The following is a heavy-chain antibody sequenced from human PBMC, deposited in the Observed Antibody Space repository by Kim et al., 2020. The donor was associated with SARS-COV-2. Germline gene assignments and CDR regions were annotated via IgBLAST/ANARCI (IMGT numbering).Heavy chain of an antibody. CDR1: GFTFSLYA. CDR2: ISYDGITK. V-gene: IGHV3-30*04. CDR3: ARGARAFEI. Sequence: GGSLRLSCAASGFTFSLYAMHWVRQAPGKGLEWVAFISYDGITKYYADSVRGRFTISRDNSKNTLYLQMNSLRAEDTAFYYCARGARAFEIWGQGTMLTV. J-gene: IGHJ3*02.